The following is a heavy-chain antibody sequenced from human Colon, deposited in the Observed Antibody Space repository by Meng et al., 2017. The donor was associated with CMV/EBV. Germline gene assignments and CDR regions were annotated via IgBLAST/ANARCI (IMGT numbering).Heavy chain of an antibody. Sequence: GSLRLSCAVYGGSFSGYYWSWIRQPPGKGLEWIGEINHSGSTNYNPSLKSRVTISVDTSKNQFSLKLSSVTAADTAVYHCARGPYCSSTSCSDYWGQGTLVTVSS. CDR3: ARGPYCSSTSCSDY. CDR2: INHSGST. V-gene: IGHV4-34*01. CDR1: GGSFSGYY. D-gene: IGHD2-2*01. J-gene: IGHJ4*02.